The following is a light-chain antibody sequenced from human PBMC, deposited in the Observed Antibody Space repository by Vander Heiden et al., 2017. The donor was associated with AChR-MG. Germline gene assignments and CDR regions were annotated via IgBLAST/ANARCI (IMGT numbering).Light chain of an antibody. CDR2: AAA. CDR3: QQYNSWPLDT. J-gene: IGKJ5*01. Sequence: EIVMTQSPATLSVSPGERATLSCRASQSVSSNSAWWQQKPAHAPRRLLNAAATRAVGSPARFSSSRSGAEFTPPTSSLQSEDVAVEYCQQYNSWPLDTFGQGTRLEIK. CDR1: QSVSSN. V-gene: IGKV3-15*01.